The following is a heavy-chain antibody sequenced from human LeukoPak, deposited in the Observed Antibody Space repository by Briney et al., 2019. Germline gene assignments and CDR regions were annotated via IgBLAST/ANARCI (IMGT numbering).Heavy chain of an antibody. CDR2: ISFDGGNK. CDR1: GFTFRSYA. J-gene: IGHJ4*02. D-gene: IGHD5-24*01. CDR3: AREKPPESGYLDY. Sequence: GGSLRLSCAASGFTFRSYAMHWVRQAPGKGLEWVAVISFDGGNKYYADSVRGRFTISRDNSKNTLYLEVNSLRAEDTAVYYCAREKPPESGYLDYWGQGTLVTVSS. V-gene: IGHV3-30*04.